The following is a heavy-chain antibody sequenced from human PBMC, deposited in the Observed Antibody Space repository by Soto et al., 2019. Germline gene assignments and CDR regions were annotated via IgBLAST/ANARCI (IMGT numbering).Heavy chain of an antibody. CDR1: GFTFSSYA. Sequence: GGSLRLSCAASGFTFSSYAMSWVRQAPGKGLEWVSAISGSGGSTYYADSVKGRFTISRDNSKNTLYLQMNSLRAEDTAVYYCAKDGNTGIFGVVTQIYYYYGMDVWGQGTTVTVSS. J-gene: IGHJ6*02. CDR2: ISGSGGST. D-gene: IGHD3-3*01. V-gene: IGHV3-23*01. CDR3: AKDGNTGIFGVVTQIYYYYGMDV.